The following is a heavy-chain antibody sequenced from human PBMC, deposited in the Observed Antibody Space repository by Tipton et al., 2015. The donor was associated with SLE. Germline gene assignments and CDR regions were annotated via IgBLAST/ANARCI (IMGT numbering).Heavy chain of an antibody. CDR2: IYYSGST. CDR3: ARGYSSSRYPAETAYWFDP. D-gene: IGHD6-13*01. CDR1: GGSISSYY. V-gene: IGHV4-59*01. J-gene: IGHJ5*02. Sequence: LRLSCTVSGGSISSYYWSWIRQPPGKGLEWIGYIYYSGSTNYNPSLKSRVTITVDTSKNQFSLKLSSVTAADTAVYYCARGYSSSRYPAETAYWFDPWGQGPLVPVSS.